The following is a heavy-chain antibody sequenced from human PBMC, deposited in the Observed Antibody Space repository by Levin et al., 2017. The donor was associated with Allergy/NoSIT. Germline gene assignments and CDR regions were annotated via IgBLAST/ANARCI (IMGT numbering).Heavy chain of an antibody. V-gene: IGHV3-23*01. D-gene: IGHD4-17*01. J-gene: IGHJ4*02. CDR1: GFTFSNYA. Sequence: GGSLRLSCAASGFTFSNYAMSWVRQAPGKGLQWVSVYSSSGGSTSYADSVKGRFTISSDNSKNTLYLQMNSLRAEDTAVYAKKSGGDNGSVVDYWGQGTLVTVSS. CDR3: KSGGDNGSVVDY. CDR2: YSSSGGST.